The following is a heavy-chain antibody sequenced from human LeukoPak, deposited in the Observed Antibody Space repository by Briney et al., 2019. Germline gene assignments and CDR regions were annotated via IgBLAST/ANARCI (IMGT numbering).Heavy chain of an antibody. Sequence: KTSETLSLTCTVSGGSISSGSYYWSWIRQPPGKGLEWIGEINHSGSTNYNPSLKSRVTISVDTSKNQFSLKLSSVTAADTAVYYCARGPLHFDYWGQGTLVTVSS. V-gene: IGHV4-39*07. CDR1: GGSISSGSYY. CDR3: ARGPLHFDY. CDR2: INHSGST. J-gene: IGHJ4*02.